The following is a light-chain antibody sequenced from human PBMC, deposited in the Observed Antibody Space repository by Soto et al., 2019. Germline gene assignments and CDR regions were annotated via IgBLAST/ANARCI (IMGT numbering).Light chain of an antibody. CDR3: QQSYSTPSIT. CDR2: AAS. J-gene: IGKJ5*01. Sequence: DIQMTQSPSSLSASVRDRVTITCRASQSISSYLNWYQQKPAKAPKLLIYAASSLQSGVPSRFSGSGSATDFTLTTSSLQPADFATYYCQQSYSTPSITFGHGTRLEIK. V-gene: IGKV1-39*01. CDR1: QSISSY.